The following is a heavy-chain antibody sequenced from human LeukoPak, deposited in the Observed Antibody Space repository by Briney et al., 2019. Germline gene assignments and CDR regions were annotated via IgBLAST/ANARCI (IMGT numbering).Heavy chain of an antibody. V-gene: IGHV2-5*02. D-gene: IGHD2-15*01. CDR3: AHRGGCSGGSCYGDAFDI. Sequence: SGPTLVKPTQTLTLTCTFPGFSLSTSGVGVGWIRQPPGKALEWLALIYWDDDKRYSPSLKSRLTITKDTSKNQVVLTMTNMDPVDTATYYCAHRGGCSGGSCYGDAFDIWGQGTMVTVSS. CDR2: IYWDDDK. J-gene: IGHJ3*02. CDR1: GFSLSTSGVG.